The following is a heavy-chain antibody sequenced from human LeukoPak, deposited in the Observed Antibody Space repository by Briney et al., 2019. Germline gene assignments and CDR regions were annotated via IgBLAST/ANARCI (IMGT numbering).Heavy chain of an antibody. CDR1: GYSFTGYY. V-gene: IGHV1-8*02. Sequence: GASVKVSCKASGYSFTGYYMHWVRQAPGQGLEWMGWMNPNSGNTGYAQKFQGRVTMTRNTSISTAYMELSSLRSEDTAVYYCARGGESGSYYRSPTDYYYYYYMDVWGKGTTVTISS. D-gene: IGHD1-26*01. CDR2: MNPNSGNT. CDR3: ARGGESGSYYRSPTDYYYYYYMDV. J-gene: IGHJ6*03.